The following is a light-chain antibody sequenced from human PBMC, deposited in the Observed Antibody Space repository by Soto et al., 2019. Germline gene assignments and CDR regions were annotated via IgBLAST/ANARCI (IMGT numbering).Light chain of an antibody. CDR3: QQYGSSLT. J-gene: IGKJ4*01. V-gene: IGKV3-20*01. Sequence: EIVLAQSPGALSVSPGERATRSCRAGQSVSSDYLTWYQQKPGQAPRLLIYSTSTRATGIPDRFSGSGSGTDFTLTISRLEPEDSAVYYCQQYGSSLTLGGGTKV. CDR1: QSVSSDY. CDR2: STS.